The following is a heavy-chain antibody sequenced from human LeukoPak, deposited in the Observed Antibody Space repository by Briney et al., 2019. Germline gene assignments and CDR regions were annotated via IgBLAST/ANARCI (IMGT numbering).Heavy chain of an antibody. D-gene: IGHD1-14*01. Sequence: GGSLRLSCAASGFTFSSYGMHWVRQAPGKGLEWVAVISYDGSNKYYADSVKGRLTISRDNSKNTLYLQMNSLRAEDTAVYYCAKDQAPPSAIPDAFDIWGQGTMVTVSS. CDR2: ISYDGSNK. CDR1: GFTFSSYG. J-gene: IGHJ3*02. CDR3: AKDQAPPSAIPDAFDI. V-gene: IGHV3-30*18.